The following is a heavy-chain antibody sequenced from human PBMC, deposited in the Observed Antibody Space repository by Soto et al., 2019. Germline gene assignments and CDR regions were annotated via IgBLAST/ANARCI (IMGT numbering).Heavy chain of an antibody. CDR2: IVALFRTT. J-gene: IGHJ6*02. CDR3: ARGGYSSTCSNLLGRSGLHA. V-gene: IGHV1-69*06. CDR1: GGTFSSYA. Sequence: QVQLVQSGAEAKKPGSSVKVSCKTSGGTFSSYAISWVRQAPGQGLEWMGAIVALFRTTNNAQKFQSRVTITAVTSTYTVYMAVRGLRSGDTAVYYCARGGYSSTCSNLLGRSGLHAWGQGTTVTVSS. D-gene: IGHD5-12*01.